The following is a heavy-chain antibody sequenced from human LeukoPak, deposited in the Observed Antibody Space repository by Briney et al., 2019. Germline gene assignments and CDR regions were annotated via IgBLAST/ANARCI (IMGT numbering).Heavy chain of an antibody. CDR1: GFTFSSYS. CDR3: ARDHGKEGFGELLYSLIGYFDY. J-gene: IGHJ4*02. CDR2: ISSSSSTI. V-gene: IGHV3-48*01. D-gene: IGHD3-10*01. Sequence: GGSLRLSCAASGFTFSSYSMNWVRQAPGKGLEWVSYISSSSSTIYYADSVKGRFTISRDNAKNSLYLQMNSLRAEDTAVYYCARDHGKEGFGELLYSLIGYFDYWGQGTLVTVSS.